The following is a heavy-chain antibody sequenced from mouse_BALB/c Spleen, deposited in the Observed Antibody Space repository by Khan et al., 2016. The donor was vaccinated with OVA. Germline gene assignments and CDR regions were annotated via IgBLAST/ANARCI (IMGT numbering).Heavy chain of an antibody. CDR1: GYSFTSYY. CDR3: TRHGYVCLFTY. D-gene: IGHD2-2*01. Sequence: VQLQQSGPELMKPGASVKISCRTSGYSFTSYYIHWMMQSHGKSLEWIGYIDPFSGSTTYNQKFKGKATLTVDKSSSTAYIHLSILTFEVSAFYSCTRHGYVCLFTYWGQGSLVTVAA. J-gene: IGHJ3*01. V-gene: IGHV1S135*01. CDR2: IDPFSGST.